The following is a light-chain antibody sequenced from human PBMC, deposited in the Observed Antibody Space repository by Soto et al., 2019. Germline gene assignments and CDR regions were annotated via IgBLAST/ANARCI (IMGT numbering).Light chain of an antibody. CDR2: AAS. CDR3: QKYNSAPPLT. V-gene: IGKV1-27*01. CDR1: QAISNY. Sequence: DIQMTQSPSSLSASVGDRVTITCRASQAISNYLAWYQQKPGKVPKLLIYAASTLQSGVPSRFSGSGSGTDFTLTISSLQPEDVATYYCQKYNSAPPLTFDGGTKVEIK. J-gene: IGKJ4*01.